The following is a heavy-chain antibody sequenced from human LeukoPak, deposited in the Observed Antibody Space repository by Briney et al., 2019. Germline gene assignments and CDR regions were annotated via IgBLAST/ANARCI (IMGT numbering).Heavy chain of an antibody. J-gene: IGHJ4*02. Sequence: SETLSLTCAVSGGSISSSNWWSWVRQPPGKGLEWIGEIYHSGSTNYNPSLKSRVTISVDKSKNQFSLKLSSVTAADTAVYYCARGPPRLWAGTTRFDYWGQGTLVTVSS. CDR3: ARGPPRLWAGTTRFDY. D-gene: IGHD1-1*01. V-gene: IGHV4-4*02. CDR2: IYHSGST. CDR1: GGSISSSNW.